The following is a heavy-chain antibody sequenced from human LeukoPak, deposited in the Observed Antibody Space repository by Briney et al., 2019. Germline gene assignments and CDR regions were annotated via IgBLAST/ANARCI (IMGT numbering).Heavy chain of an antibody. CDR1: GINFRGYW. CDR2: MKQDGSEK. CDR3: ARDLGHTGYDLYGY. Sequence: GSLRLSCAVSGINFRGYWMAWVRQAPGKGLEWVANMKQDGSEKYYVDSVKGRFTISRDNAKNSLYLEMNSLRVEDTAVYYCARDLGHTGYDLYGYWGQGTLVTVSS. D-gene: IGHD5-12*01. J-gene: IGHJ4*02. V-gene: IGHV3-7*01.